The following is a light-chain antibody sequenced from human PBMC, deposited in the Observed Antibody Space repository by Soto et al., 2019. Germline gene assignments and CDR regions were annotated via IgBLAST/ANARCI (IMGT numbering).Light chain of an antibody. V-gene: IGLV2-14*01. J-gene: IGLJ2*01. CDR1: SSDVGGYNY. CDR3: SSYTSSSTMV. CDR2: DVS. Sequence: QSALTQPASVSGSPGQSITISCTGTSSDVGGYNYVSWYQQHPGKAPKLMIYDVSNRPSGVSNRFSGSKSGNTASLNISGLKAEDEADYYCSSYTSSSTMVFGGGTKVTVL.